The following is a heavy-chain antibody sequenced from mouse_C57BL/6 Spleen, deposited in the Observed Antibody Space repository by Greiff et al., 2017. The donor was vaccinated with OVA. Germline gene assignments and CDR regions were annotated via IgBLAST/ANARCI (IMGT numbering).Heavy chain of an antibody. Sequence: EVQLVESGPGLVKPSQSLSLTCSVTGYSITSGYYWNWIRQFPGNKLEWMGYISYDGSNNYNPSLKNRISITRDTSKNQFFLKLNSVTTEDTATYYCARGDSNGGYCGQRTPLSVSS. CDR2: ISYDGSN. CDR1: GYSITSGYY. D-gene: IGHD2-5*01. CDR3: ARGDSNGGY. V-gene: IGHV3-6*01. J-gene: IGHJ2*01.